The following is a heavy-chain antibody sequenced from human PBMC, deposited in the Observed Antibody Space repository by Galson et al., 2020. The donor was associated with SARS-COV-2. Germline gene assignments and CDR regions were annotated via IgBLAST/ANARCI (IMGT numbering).Heavy chain of an antibody. Sequence: TGGSLRLSCAASGFTFSSYAMHWVRQAPGKGLEWVAVISYDGSNKYYADSVKGRFTISRDNSKNTLYLQMNSLRAEHTAVYYCARAPGDAFDIWGQGTMVTVSS. CDR3: ARAPGDAFDI. CDR1: GFTFSSYA. V-gene: IGHV3-30-3*01. J-gene: IGHJ3*02. CDR2: ISYDGSNK.